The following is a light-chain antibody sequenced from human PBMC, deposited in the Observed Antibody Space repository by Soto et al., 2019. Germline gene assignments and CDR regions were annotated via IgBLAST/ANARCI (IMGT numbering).Light chain of an antibody. CDR3: QSYDSSLSGVV. V-gene: IGLV1-40*01. CDR1: SSNIGARYD. J-gene: IGLJ2*01. Sequence: QSVLTQPPSVSGAPGQRVTISCTGSSSNIGARYDVHWYQQLPGTAPKFLIYGNSNRPSGVPDRFSGSKSGTSASLDITGLQAEDEADYYCQSYDSSLSGVVFGGGTQLTV. CDR2: GNS.